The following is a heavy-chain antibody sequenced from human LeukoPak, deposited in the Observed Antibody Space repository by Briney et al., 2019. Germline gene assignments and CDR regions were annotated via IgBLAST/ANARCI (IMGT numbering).Heavy chain of an antibody. J-gene: IGHJ3*02. D-gene: IGHD3-3*01. V-gene: IGHV4-61*01. CDR1: GDSVRSGSYY. CDR3: ARVVTIFGVVTYAFDI. Sequence: TETLSLTCTVSGDSVRSGSYYWSWIRQPPGKGLEWIGYIYYSGSTNYNPSLKSRVTISVDTSKNQFSLKLSSVTAADTAVYYCARVVTIFGVVTYAFDIWGQGTMVTVSS. CDR2: IYYSGST.